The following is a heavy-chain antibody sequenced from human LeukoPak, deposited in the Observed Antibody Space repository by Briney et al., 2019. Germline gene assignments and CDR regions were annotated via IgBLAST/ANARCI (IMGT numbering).Heavy chain of an antibody. V-gene: IGHV3-15*01. Sequence: PGGSLRLSCAASGFTFSSYAMSWVRQAPGKGLEWVGRIKSKTDGGTTDYAAPVKGRFTISRDDSKNTLYLQMNSLKTEDTAVYYCTTELTVVNNYYYYGMDVWGQGTTVTVSS. CDR3: TTELTVVNNYYYYGMDV. D-gene: IGHD4-23*01. CDR2: IKSKTDGGTT. CDR1: GFTFSSYA. J-gene: IGHJ6*02.